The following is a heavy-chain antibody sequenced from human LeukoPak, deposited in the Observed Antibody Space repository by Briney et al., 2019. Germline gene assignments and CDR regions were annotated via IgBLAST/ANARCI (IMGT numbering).Heavy chain of an antibody. V-gene: IGHV3-49*04. J-gene: IGHJ5*02. D-gene: IGHD3-3*01. Sequence: GGSLRLSCTASGFTFGDYAMSWVRRAPGKGLEWVGFIRSKAYGGTTEYAASVKGRFTISRDDSKSIAYLQMNSLKTEDTAVYYCTREVRGYDFWSGSWFDPWGQGTLVIVSS. CDR2: IRSKAYGGTT. CDR3: TREVRGYDFWSGSWFDP. CDR1: GFTFGDYA.